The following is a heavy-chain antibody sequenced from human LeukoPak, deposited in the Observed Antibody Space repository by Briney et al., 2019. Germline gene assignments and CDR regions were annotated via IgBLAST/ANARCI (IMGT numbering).Heavy chain of an antibody. CDR1: GYTFTKYI. D-gene: IGHD1-1*01. J-gene: IGHJ3*02. Sequence: GASVKVSCKASGYTFTKYIIHWVCQAPGHRPEWMGWINTVNGNTKYSEKFQGRVTFTRDTSASTAYMELSSLRFEETAVYYCARERSRLDDAFDIWGQGTMVTVSS. CDR2: INTVNGNT. CDR3: ARERSRLDDAFDI. V-gene: IGHV1-3*04.